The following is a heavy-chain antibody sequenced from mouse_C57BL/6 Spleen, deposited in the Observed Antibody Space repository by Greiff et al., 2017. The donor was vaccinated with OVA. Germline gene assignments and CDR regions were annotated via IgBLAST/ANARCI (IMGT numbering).Heavy chain of an antibody. CDR2: IDPEDGDT. Sequence: VQLQQSGAELVKPGASVKLSCTASGFTIKDYYMHWVKQRTEQGLEWIGRIDPEDGDTKYAPKFQGKATITADTSSNTAYLQLSSLASEDTAVYYCAPYYYGSRFAYWGQGTLVTVSA. J-gene: IGHJ3*01. CDR3: APYYYGSRFAY. CDR1: GFTIKDYY. V-gene: IGHV14-2*01. D-gene: IGHD1-1*01.